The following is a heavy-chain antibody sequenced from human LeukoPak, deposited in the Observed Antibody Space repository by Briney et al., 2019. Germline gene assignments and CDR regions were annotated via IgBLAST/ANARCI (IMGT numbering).Heavy chain of an antibody. D-gene: IGHD4-23*01. Sequence: PGGSLRLSCAASGFTFSSYAMSWVRQAPGKGLEWVSAISGSGGSTYYADSVKGRFTISRDNSKNTLYLQMNSLRAEDTAVYYCAKRTNDYGGNSLFPLDYWGQGTLVTVSS. CDR1: GFTFSSYA. CDR3: AKRTNDYGGNSLFPLDY. J-gene: IGHJ4*02. CDR2: ISGSGGST. V-gene: IGHV3-23*01.